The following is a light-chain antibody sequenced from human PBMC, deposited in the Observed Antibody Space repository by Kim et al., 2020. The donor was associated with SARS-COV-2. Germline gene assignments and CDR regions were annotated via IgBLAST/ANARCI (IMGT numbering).Light chain of an antibody. V-gene: IGLV1-51*01. Sequence: QSVLTQPPSVSAAPGQKVTISCSGSSSNIGNNYVSWYQQLPGTAPKLLIYDNNKRPSGIPDRFSGSKSGTSATLGITGLQTGGEADYYCGTWDSSLSAVVFGGGTQLTVL. J-gene: IGLJ2*01. CDR1: SSNIGNNY. CDR2: DNN. CDR3: GTWDSSLSAVV.